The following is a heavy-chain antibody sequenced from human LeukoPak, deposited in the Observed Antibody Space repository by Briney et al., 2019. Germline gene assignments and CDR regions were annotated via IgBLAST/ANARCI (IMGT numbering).Heavy chain of an antibody. J-gene: IGHJ2*01. Sequence: GGSLRLSCAASGFTFSSYAMSWVRQAPGKGLEWVSAISGSGGSTYYADSVKGRFTISRDNSKNTLYLQMNSLRAEDTAVYYCASKAYYDSSGFRFYWYFDLWGRGTLVTVSS. CDR3: ASKAYYDSSGFRFYWYFDL. CDR2: ISGSGGST. CDR1: GFTFSSYA. D-gene: IGHD3-22*01. V-gene: IGHV3-23*01.